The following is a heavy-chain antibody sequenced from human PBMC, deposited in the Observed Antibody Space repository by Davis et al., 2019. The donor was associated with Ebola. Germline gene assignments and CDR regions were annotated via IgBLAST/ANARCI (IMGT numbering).Heavy chain of an antibody. J-gene: IGHJ4*02. D-gene: IGHD4-23*01. CDR1: GFTFSRYG. Sequence: GESLKISCAASGFTFSRYGMHWVRQAPGKGLEWVAFIRYDGSNKYYADSVKGRFTISRDNSKNTLYLQMNSLRAEDTAVYYCANWVIDYWGQGTLVTVSS. CDR3: ANWVIDY. V-gene: IGHV3-30*02. CDR2: IRYDGSNK.